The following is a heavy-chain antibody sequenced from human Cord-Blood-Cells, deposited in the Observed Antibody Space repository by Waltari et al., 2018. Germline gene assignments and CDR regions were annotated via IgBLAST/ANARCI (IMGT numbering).Heavy chain of an antibody. CDR2: ICYDGSNK. V-gene: IGHV3-33*01. Sequence: QVQLVESGGGVVQPGRSLRLSCAASGFTFSSYGMHWVRQAPGKGLEWVEVICYDGSNKYYADSVKGRFTISRDNSKNTLYLQMNSLRAEDTAVYYCARDQRGYYDYWGQGTLVTVSS. CDR3: ARDQRGYYDY. D-gene: IGHD3-22*01. CDR1: GFTFSSYG. J-gene: IGHJ4*02.